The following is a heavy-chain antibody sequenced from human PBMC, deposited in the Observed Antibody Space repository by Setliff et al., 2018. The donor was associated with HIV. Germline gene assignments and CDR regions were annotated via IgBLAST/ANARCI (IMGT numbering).Heavy chain of an antibody. CDR1: GYTFTNYD. J-gene: IGHJ4*02. Sequence: ASVKVSCKASGYTFTNYDINWVRQVPGQGLEWMGRMNPDSGLTDYAPKLQGRVTMTRDTSTSTAYMELRRLTSEDTAVYYCARGPGYYDSSGRDYWGQGTLVTVSS. CDR2: MNPDSGLT. CDR3: ARGPGYYDSSGRDY. D-gene: IGHD3-22*01. V-gene: IGHV1-8*01.